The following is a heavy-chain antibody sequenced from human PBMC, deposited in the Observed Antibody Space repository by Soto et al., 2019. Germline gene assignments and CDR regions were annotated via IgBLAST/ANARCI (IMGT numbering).Heavy chain of an antibody. CDR1: GDTFNDYY. CDR3: ARESGGATATLDYYYFYMDV. D-gene: IGHD2-15*01. V-gene: IGHV1-2*04. CDR2: INPNGGVT. Sequence: QVPLVQSGAEVKRPGASVTVSCRSSGDTFNDYYIHWVLQAPGQGLEWMGWINPNGGVTKYAQKFQGWVSMTRDTSIWTVYMQLSRLRSDDTAVYYCARESGGATATLDYYYFYMDVWGTGTTVTVSS. J-gene: IGHJ6*03.